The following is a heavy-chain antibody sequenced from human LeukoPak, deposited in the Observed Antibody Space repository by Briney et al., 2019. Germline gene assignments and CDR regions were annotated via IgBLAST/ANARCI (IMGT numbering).Heavy chain of an antibody. V-gene: IGHV4-59*01. CDR3: ARARAISWFDP. J-gene: IGHJ5*02. D-gene: IGHD2/OR15-2a*01. Sequence: SETLSLTCAVYGGSFSGYYWSWIRQPPGKGLEWIGYIYYSGSTNYNPSLKSRVTISVDTSKNQFSLKLSSVTAADTAVYYCARARAISWFDPWGQGTLVTVSS. CDR1: GGSFSGYY. CDR2: IYYSGST.